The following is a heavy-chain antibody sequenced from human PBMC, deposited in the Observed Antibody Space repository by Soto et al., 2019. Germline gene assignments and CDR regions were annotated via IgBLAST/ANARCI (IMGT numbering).Heavy chain of an antibody. D-gene: IGHD2-2*02. V-gene: IGHV1-2*02. CDR3: ARDTVVVPAAIGYYYYYYGMDV. CDR2: INPNSGGT. Sequence: GASVKVSCKASGYTFTGYYMHWVRQAPGQGLEWMGWINPNSGGTNYAQKFQGRVTMTRDTSISTAYMELSRLRSDDTAVYYCARDTVVVPAAIGYYYYYYGMDVWGQGTTVTVSS. J-gene: IGHJ6*02. CDR1: GYTFTGYY.